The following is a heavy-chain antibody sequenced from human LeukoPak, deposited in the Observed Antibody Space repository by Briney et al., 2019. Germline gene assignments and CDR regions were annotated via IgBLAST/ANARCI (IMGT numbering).Heavy chain of an antibody. CDR3: AKDGGLWVSAHWGDS. CDR1: GFTFSSYT. D-gene: IGHD7-27*01. J-gene: IGHJ4*02. Sequence: GGSLRLSCAASGFTFSSYTMSWVRQAPGKGLEWVSTITTSDGNTYYADSVKGWFTVSRDNSKNTLFLQMNSLRAEDTAVYYCAKDGGLWVSAHWGDSWGRGTLVTVSS. V-gene: IGHV3-23*01. CDR2: ITTSDGNT.